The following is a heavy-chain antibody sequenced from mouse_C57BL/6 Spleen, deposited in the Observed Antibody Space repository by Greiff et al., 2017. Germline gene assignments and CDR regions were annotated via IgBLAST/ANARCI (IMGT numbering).Heavy chain of an antibody. CDR1: GYSFTGYY. J-gene: IGHJ4*01. Sequence: EVKLQESGPELVKPGASVKISCKASGYSFTGYYMNWVKQSPEKSLEWIGEINPSTGGTTYNQKFKAKATLTVDKSSSTAYMQLKSLTSEDSAVYYCARRSIYDGYYYYAMDYWGQGTSVTVSS. D-gene: IGHD2-3*01. CDR2: INPSTGGT. CDR3: ARRSIYDGYYYYAMDY. V-gene: IGHV1-42*01.